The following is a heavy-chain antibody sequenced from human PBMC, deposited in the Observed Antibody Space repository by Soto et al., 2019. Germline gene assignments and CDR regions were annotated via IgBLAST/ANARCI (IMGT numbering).Heavy chain of an antibody. D-gene: IGHD2-15*01. J-gene: IGHJ4*02. CDR1: AFKFSDYY. Sequence: LSCAASAFKFSDYYMSWVRQAPGKGLEWVSYISGSGDVIYYADSVKGRFTISRDNDKKSVHLQMDTLRAEDTALYYCARAPDCGEGSCYRHFDLWGQGTRVTVSS. CDR3: ARAPDCGEGSCYRHFDL. CDR2: ISGSGDVI. V-gene: IGHV3-11*01.